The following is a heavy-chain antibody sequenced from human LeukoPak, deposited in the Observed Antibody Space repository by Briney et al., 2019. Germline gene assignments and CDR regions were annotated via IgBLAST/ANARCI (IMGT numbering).Heavy chain of an antibody. J-gene: IGHJ4*02. CDR3: ARRRTGGVDY. V-gene: IGHV5-51*01. D-gene: IGHD1-14*01. Sequence: GESLKISCKGSGYSFTTNWISWVRQMPGKGLEWMGIIYPADSDTRYSPSFEGQVTISADKSISTTYLQWSSLKASDTAMYYCARRRTGGVDYWGQGTLVTVSS. CDR2: IYPADSDT. CDR1: GYSFTTNW.